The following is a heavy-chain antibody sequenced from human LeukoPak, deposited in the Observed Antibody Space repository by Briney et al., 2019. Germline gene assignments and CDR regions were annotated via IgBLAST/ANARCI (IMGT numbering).Heavy chain of an antibody. CDR2: IYYSGST. D-gene: IGHD2-15*01. Sequence: SETLSLTCTVSGGSTSSGDYYWSWIRQPPGKGLEWIGYIYYSGSTYYNPSLKSRVTISVDTSKNQFSLKLSSVTAADTAVYYCARDQHHCSGGSCYSYYYYGMDVWGQGTTVTVSS. CDR1: GGSTSSGDYY. J-gene: IGHJ6*02. V-gene: IGHV4-30-4*01. CDR3: ARDQHHCSGGSCYSYYYYGMDV.